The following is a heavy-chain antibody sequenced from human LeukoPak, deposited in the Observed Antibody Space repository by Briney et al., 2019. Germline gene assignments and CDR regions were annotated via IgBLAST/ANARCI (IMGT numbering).Heavy chain of an antibody. CDR2: IYYSGST. Sequence: SETPSLTCTVSGGSISGYYWSWIRQPPGKGLEWIGYIYYSGSTNYNPSLKSRVTISLDTSKNQFSPKLSSVTAADTAVYYCARDKSGDYWGQGTLVTVSS. V-gene: IGHV4-59*01. J-gene: IGHJ4*02. D-gene: IGHD1-26*01. CDR1: GGSISGYY. CDR3: ARDKSGDY.